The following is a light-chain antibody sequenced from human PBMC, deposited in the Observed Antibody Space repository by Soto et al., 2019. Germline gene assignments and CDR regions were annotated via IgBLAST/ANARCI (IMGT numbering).Light chain of an antibody. Sequence: QSVLTQPASVSGSPGQSITISCTGTSSDVGGYNYVSWYQLHPGKAPKLIIYEVSNRPSGVSNRFSGSKSGNTASLTISGLQAEDAADYYCSSYTSSTAYVFGTGTKVTVL. CDR1: SSDVGGYNY. CDR2: EVS. CDR3: SSYTSSTAYV. V-gene: IGLV2-14*01. J-gene: IGLJ1*01.